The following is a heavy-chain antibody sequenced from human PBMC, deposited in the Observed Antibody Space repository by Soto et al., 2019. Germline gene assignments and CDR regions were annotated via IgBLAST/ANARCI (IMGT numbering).Heavy chain of an antibody. Sequence: PGGSLRLSCAAPGFTFSSYWMRLVRQAPGKGLVWVSRINSDGSSTSYADSVKGRFTISRDNAKNTLYLQMNSLRAEDTAVYYCARVNYYGSGSYYNDRDPIDYWGQGTLLTVSS. D-gene: IGHD3-10*01. V-gene: IGHV3-74*01. J-gene: IGHJ4*02. CDR3: ARVNYYGSGSYYNDRDPIDY. CDR1: GFTFSSYW. CDR2: INSDGSST.